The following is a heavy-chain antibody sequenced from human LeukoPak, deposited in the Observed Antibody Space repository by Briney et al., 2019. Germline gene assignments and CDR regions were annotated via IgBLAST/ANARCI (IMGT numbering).Heavy chain of an antibody. J-gene: IGHJ5*02. CDR1: GGTFSSYA. Sequence: SVKVSCKASGGTFSSYAISWVRQAPGQGLEWMGRIIPILGIVNYAQKFQARVTITADKSTSTAYMELSSLRSEDTAVYYCARTREMGSSGWYGGDWFDPWGQGTLVTVSS. CDR3: ARTREMGSSGWYGGDWFDP. D-gene: IGHD6-19*01. V-gene: IGHV1-69*04. CDR2: IIPILGIV.